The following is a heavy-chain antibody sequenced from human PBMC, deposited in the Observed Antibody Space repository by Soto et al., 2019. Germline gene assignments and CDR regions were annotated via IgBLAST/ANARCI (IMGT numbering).Heavy chain of an antibody. CDR1: GGTFSSYA. CDR3: ARGSSYYYYGMDV. V-gene: IGHV1-69*13. D-gene: IGHD6-6*01. Sequence: SVKVSCKASGGTFSSYAISWVRRAPGQGLEWMGGIIPIFGTAKYAQKFQGRVTITADESTSTAYMELSSLRSDDTAVYYCARGSSYYYYGMDVWGQGTTVTVSS. CDR2: IIPIFGTA. J-gene: IGHJ6*02.